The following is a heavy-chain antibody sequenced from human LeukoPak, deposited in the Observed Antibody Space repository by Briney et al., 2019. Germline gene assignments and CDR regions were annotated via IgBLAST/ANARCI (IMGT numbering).Heavy chain of an antibody. V-gene: IGHV4-34*01. CDR3: ARSCSSTSCYFWFDP. D-gene: IGHD2-2*01. CDR2: INHSGST. Sequence: PSETLSLTCAVYGGSFSGYYWSWIRQPPGKGLEWIGEINHSGSTNYNPSLKSRVTISVDTSKNQFPLKLSSVTAADTAVYYCARSCSSTSCYFWFDPWGQGTLVTVSS. CDR1: GGSFSGYY. J-gene: IGHJ5*02.